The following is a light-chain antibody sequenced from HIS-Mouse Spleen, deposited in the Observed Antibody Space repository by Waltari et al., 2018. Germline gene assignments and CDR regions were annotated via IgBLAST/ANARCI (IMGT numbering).Light chain of an antibody. CDR1: RSDEGSLNL. Sequence: QSALTQPASVSGSPGHSITISCTGTRSDEGSLNLFYWYPQHPGKAPKLMIYEGSKRPSGVSNRFSGSKSGNTASLTISGLQAEDEADYYCCSYAGSSTWVFGGGTKLTVL. CDR2: EGS. V-gene: IGLV2-23*01. CDR3: CSYAGSSTWV. J-gene: IGLJ3*02.